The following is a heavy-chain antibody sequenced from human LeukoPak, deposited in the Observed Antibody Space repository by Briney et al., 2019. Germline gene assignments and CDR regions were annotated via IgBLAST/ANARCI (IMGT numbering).Heavy chain of an antibody. CDR2: VYPGDSDT. CDR3: ARPSGYDWLDAFDI. J-gene: IGHJ3*02. Sequence: GESLKISWKGSGYSFTSYWIGWVRQMPGKGMGGMGIVYPGDSDTRYSPSFQGRVTISADKSISTAYLQWSSLKASDTAMYYCARPSGYDWLDAFDIWGQGTMVTVSS. V-gene: IGHV5-51*01. D-gene: IGHD5-12*01. CDR1: GYSFTSYW.